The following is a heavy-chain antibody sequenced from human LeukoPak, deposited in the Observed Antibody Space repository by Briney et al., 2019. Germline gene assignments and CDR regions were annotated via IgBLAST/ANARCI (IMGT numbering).Heavy chain of an antibody. V-gene: IGHV3-11*01. CDR1: GFTFSDYY. Sequence: PGGSLRLSCAASGFTFSDYYMSWIRQAPGKGLEWVSYISSSASTIYYADSVKGRFTISRDNAKNSLYLQMNSLRAEDTAVYYCARDVAACSGGSCYGVGFDYWGQGTLVTVSS. CDR3: ARDVAACSGGSCYGVGFDY. D-gene: IGHD2-15*01. J-gene: IGHJ4*02. CDR2: ISSSASTI.